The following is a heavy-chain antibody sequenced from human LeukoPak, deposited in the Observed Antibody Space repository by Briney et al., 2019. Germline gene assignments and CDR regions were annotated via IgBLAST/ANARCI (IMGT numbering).Heavy chain of an antibody. Sequence: SETLSLTCAVYGGSFSGYYWSWIRQPPGKGLEWIGEINHSGSTNYNPSLKSRVTISVDTSKNQFSLKLSSVTAADTAVYYCARGGCGRGPYRVGATANWFDPWGQGTLVTVSS. V-gene: IGHV4-34*01. CDR1: GGSFSGYY. CDR3: ARGGCGRGPYRVGATANWFDP. D-gene: IGHD1-26*01. J-gene: IGHJ5*02. CDR2: INHSGST.